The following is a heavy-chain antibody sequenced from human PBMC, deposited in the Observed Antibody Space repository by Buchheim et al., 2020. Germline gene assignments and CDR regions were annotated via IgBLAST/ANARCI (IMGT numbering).Heavy chain of an antibody. Sequence: QVQLVESGGGVVQPGRSLRLSCAASGFTFSSYAMHWVRQAPGKGLEWVAVISYDGSNKYYADSVKGRFTISRDNSKNTLYLQMNSLRAEDTAVYYCAREGYSTVFDYWGQGTL. CDR3: AREGYSTVFDY. J-gene: IGHJ4*02. CDR2: ISYDGSNK. CDR1: GFTFSSYA. V-gene: IGHV3-30-3*01. D-gene: IGHD4-11*01.